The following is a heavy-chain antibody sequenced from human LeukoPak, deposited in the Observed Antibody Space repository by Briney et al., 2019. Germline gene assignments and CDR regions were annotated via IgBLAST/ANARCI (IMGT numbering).Heavy chain of an antibody. D-gene: IGHD3-10*02. V-gene: IGHV1-2*02. CDR3: ASGVDMLRWGDY. CDR1: GYTFTGYY. Sequence: ASVKVSCKASGYTFTGYYIHWVRQAPGQGLEWMGWINPNSGGTNNAQKFQGRVTMTRDTSISTAYMELSRLRSDDTAVYYCASGVDMLRWGDYWGQGTLVTVSS. J-gene: IGHJ4*02. CDR2: INPNSGGT.